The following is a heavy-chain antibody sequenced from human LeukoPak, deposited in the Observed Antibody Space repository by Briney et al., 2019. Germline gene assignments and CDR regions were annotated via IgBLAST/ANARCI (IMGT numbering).Heavy chain of an antibody. CDR1: GYTFTSYG. Sequence: ASVKVSCKASGYTFTSYGISWVRQAPGPGLEWMGGIIPIFGTANYAQKFQGRVTITADESTSTAYMELSSLRSEDTAVYYCARGGGYCSSTSCYRYYYYYYMDVWGKGTTVTISS. J-gene: IGHJ6*03. CDR3: ARGGGYCSSTSCYRYYYYYYMDV. CDR2: IIPIFGTA. D-gene: IGHD2-2*02. V-gene: IGHV1-69*13.